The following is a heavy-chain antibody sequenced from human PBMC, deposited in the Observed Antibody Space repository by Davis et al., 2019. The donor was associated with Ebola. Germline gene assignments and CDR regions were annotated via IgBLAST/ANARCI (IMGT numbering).Heavy chain of an antibody. J-gene: IGHJ4*02. Sequence: GESLKISCAASGFMFSSCGMNWVRQAPGKGLEWVSGIGVSGGTTYADSVKGRLTISRDNSKNTLYLQMSSLRAEDTAIYYCAKQGGSSGWYYFDYWGQGTLVTVSS. D-gene: IGHD6-19*01. V-gene: IGHV3-23*01. CDR3: AKQGGSSGWYYFDY. CDR2: IGVSGGTT. CDR1: GFMFSSCG.